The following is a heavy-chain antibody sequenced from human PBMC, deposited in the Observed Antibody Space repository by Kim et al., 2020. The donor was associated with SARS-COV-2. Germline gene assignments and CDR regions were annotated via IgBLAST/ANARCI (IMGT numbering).Heavy chain of an antibody. CDR1: GGTFSSYA. V-gene: IGHV1-69*13. Sequence: SVKVSCKASGGTFSSYAISWVRQAPGQGLEWMGGIIPIFGTANYAQKFQGRVTITADESTSTAYMELSSLRSEDTAVYYCARAQYNTIFGVVIENDYWGQGTLVTVSS. D-gene: IGHD3-3*01. CDR3: ARAQYNTIFGVVIENDY. J-gene: IGHJ4*02. CDR2: IIPIFGTA.